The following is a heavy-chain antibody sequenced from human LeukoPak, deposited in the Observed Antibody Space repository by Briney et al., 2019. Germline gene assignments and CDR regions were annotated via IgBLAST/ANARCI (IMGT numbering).Heavy chain of an antibody. J-gene: IGHJ5*02. Sequence: SQTLSLTCTVSGASITNDDYYWSWIRQHPGKGLEWLGYIYFSGSTYYNPTLKSRPPVSVGTSKSQFSIGLTSVSAGYMALYYCARRAHFSNWFDPWGQGTLVIVSS. V-gene: IGHV4-31*03. CDR1: GASITNDDYY. CDR3: ARRAHFSNWFDP. CDR2: IYFSGST. D-gene: IGHD2-2*01.